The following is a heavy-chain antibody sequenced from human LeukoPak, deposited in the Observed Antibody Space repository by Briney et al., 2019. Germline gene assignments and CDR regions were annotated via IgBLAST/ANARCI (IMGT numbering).Heavy chain of an antibody. J-gene: IGHJ5*02. V-gene: IGHV4-34*01. CDR1: GVSFSGYY. Sequence: PSETLSLTCAVYGVSFSGYYWSWIRQPPGKGLEWIGEIYHSGSTNYTPSLKSRVTISLDTSKNQFSLKLSSVTAADTAVYYCARGDRVRYCSSTSCYRTYNWFDPWGQGTLVTVPS. CDR3: ARGDRVRYCSSTSCYRTYNWFDP. D-gene: IGHD2-2*02. CDR2: IYHSGST.